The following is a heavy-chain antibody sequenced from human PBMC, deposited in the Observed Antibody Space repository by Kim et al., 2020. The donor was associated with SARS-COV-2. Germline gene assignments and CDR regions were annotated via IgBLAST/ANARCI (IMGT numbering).Heavy chain of an antibody. CDR1: GFTFSDHY. J-gene: IGHJ4*02. V-gene: IGHV3-72*01. D-gene: IGHD3-10*01. CDR2: TRNKANSYTT. Sequence: GGSLRLSCAASGFTFSDHYMDWVRQAPGKGLEWVGRTRNKANSYTTEYAASVEGRFTILRDDSKNSLYLQMNSLKTEDTAVYYCARDTYGSGSYCYWGRGTLVTVSA. CDR3: ARDTYGSGSYCY.